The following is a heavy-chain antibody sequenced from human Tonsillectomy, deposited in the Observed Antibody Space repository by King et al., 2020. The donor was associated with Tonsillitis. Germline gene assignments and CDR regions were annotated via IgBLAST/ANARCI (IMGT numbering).Heavy chain of an antibody. V-gene: IGHV4-39*07. CDR1: GVSISSSAYY. Sequence: LQLQESGPGLVKPSETLSLTCTVSGVSISSSAYYWGWVRQPPGKGLEWIGSIYYSGSTYYNPSLKSRVTISVDTSKNQFSLKLSSVTAADPAVYYCARSYSSSRYIFDYWGQGTLVTVSS. CDR3: ARSYSSSRYIFDY. CDR2: IYYSGST. D-gene: IGHD6-13*01. J-gene: IGHJ4*02.